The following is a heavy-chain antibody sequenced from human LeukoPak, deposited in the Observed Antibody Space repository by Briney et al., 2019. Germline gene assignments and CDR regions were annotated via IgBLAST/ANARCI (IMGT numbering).Heavy chain of an antibody. CDR2: ISENGRAK. CDR3: ARDLAGHYYGSGSSFDY. D-gene: IGHD3-10*01. Sequence: GGSLRLSCAASGFSFSNYWMSWVRQAPGKGLEWVASISENGRAKPYVASVRGRFTISRDNTKNSLYLQMNSLRVEDTAVYYCARDLAGHYYGSGSSFDYWGQGTLVTVSS. J-gene: IGHJ4*02. V-gene: IGHV3-7*01. CDR1: GFSFSNYW.